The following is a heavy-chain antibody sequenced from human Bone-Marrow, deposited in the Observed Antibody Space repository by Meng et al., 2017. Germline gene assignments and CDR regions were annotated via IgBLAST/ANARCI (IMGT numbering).Heavy chain of an antibody. V-gene: IGHV1-18*01. CDR1: GYSFTSYN. Sequence: ASVKVSCKASGYSFTSYNINWVRQAPGQGLEWMGWISPYNGDTKYAEKFRGRVTMTTDTSTTTVYMELSSLRSDETAVYYCSRDEDISAAGKLFGDYWGQGTLVTVSS. CDR3: SRDEDISAAGKLFGDY. CDR2: ISPYNGDT. D-gene: IGHD6-25*01. J-gene: IGHJ4*02.